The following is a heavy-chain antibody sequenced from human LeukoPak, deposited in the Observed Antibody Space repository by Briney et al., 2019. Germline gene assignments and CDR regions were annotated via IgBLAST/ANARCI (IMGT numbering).Heavy chain of an antibody. CDR3: ASSVQLWFLFDY. Sequence: PGGSLRLSCAASGFTFSSYSMNWVRQAPGKGLEWFSSISSSSSYIYYADSVKGRFTISRDNAKNSLYLQMSSLRAEDTAVYYCASSVQLWFLFDYWGQGTLVTVSS. CDR1: GFTFSSYS. J-gene: IGHJ4*02. D-gene: IGHD5-18*01. CDR2: ISSSSSYI. V-gene: IGHV3-21*01.